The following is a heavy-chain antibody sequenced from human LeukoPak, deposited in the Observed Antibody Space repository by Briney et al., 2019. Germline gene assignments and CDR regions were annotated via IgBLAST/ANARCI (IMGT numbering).Heavy chain of an antibody. Sequence: PSETLSLTCTVSGGSINTYYLSWIRQPQGKGLEWIGFIYYTGSTSYNPSLKSRVTISIDTSKNQFSLRLSSVTAACTAVYYCARWDPGAVILSYWGQGTLVTVSS. CDR1: GGSINTYY. V-gene: IGHV4-59*01. CDR2: IYYTGST. D-gene: IGHD3-16*02. CDR3: ARWDPGAVILSY. J-gene: IGHJ4*02.